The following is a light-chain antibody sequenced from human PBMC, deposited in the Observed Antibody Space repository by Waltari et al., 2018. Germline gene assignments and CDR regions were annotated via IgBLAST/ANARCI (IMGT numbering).Light chain of an antibody. CDR3: QSRIA. CDR1: QSVLSDSKNAKD. J-gene: IGKJ2*01. V-gene: IGKV4-1*01. CDR2: WAS. Sequence: DIVMTQSPDSLAVSLGERATINCKSSQSVLSDSKNAKDLAWYQQKPRQPPKLLIYWASNRESGVPDRFSGSGSGTDFTLTINSLQAEDVAVYYCQSRIAFGQGTKLEIK.